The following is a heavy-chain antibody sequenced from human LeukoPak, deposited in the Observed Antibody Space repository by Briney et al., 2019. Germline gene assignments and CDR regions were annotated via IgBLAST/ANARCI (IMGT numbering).Heavy chain of an antibody. CDR3: AKDPSIVVVPAATPFDY. V-gene: IGHV3-23*01. Sequence: PGGSLRLSCAASGLTFSSHWMHWVRQAPGKGLEWVSGISGNGGSTYYADSVKGRFTISRDNSKNTLYLQMNSLRAEDTAVYYCAKDPSIVVVPAATPFDYWGQGTLVTVSS. D-gene: IGHD2-2*01. CDR1: GLTFSSHW. CDR2: ISGNGGST. J-gene: IGHJ4*02.